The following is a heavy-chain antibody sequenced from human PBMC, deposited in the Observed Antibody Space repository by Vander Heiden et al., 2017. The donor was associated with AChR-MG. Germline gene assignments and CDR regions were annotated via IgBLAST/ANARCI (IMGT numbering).Heavy chain of an antibody. J-gene: IGHJ6*02. CDR2: IIPIFGTA. CDR1: GGTFSSYA. D-gene: IGHD2-2*01. V-gene: IGHV1-69*01. Sequence: QVQLVQSGAEVKKPGSSVKVSCKASGGTFSSYAISWVRQAPGQGLEWMGGIIPIFGTANYAQKFQGRVTITADESTSTAYMELSSLRSEDTAVYYCARDPPNCSSTSCYLNYYYYGMDVWGQGPTVTVSS. CDR3: ARDPPNCSSTSCYLNYYYYGMDV.